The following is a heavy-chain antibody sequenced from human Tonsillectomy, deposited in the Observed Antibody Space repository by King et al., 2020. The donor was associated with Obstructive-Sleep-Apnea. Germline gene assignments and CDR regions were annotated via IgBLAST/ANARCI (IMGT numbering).Heavy chain of an antibody. CDR2: IIPMLEIA. CDR1: GGTFSSYA. CDR3: ARDLCEWGGSCSHFDY. Sequence: QLVQSGAEVKKPGSSVKVSCKASGGTFSSYAISWVRQAPGQGLEWTGGIIPMLEIANHAQKFQGRVTITADKSTSTAYMELSSLRSEDTAVYYCARDLCEWGGSCSHFDYWGQGTLVTVSS. J-gene: IGHJ4*02. D-gene: IGHD2-15*01. V-gene: IGHV1-69*10.